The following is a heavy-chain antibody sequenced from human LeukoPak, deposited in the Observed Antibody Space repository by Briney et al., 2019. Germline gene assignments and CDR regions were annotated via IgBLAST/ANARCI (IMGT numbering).Heavy chain of an antibody. J-gene: IGHJ4*02. V-gene: IGHV4-59*01. CDR2: IYYSGSA. D-gene: IGHD3-3*01. CDR1: GGSISSYY. Sequence: PSETLSLTCTVSGGSISSYYWSWIRQPPGKRLEWIGYIYYSGSANYSPSLKSRVIISVDTSRNQFSLKLSSVTAADTAVYYCARGAPSITIFGVVTRYLDYWGQGTLVTVSS. CDR3: ARGAPSITIFGVVTRYLDY.